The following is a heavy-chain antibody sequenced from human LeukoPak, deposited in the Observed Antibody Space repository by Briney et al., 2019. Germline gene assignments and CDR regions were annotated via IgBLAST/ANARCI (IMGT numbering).Heavy chain of an antibody. CDR3: ARDKSTSTTNLERFDV. Sequence: SETLSLTCTVSSXSMSTYCWSWIRQSAGKGLEWIGRIYTSGSSDYNPSLQSRLTMSADTSKSQLSLKLSSVTAADTAVYYCARDKSTSTTNLERFDVWGQGAMVTVSS. J-gene: IGHJ3*01. CDR1: SXSMSTYC. D-gene: IGHD2-2*01. CDR2: IYTSGSS. V-gene: IGHV4-4*07.